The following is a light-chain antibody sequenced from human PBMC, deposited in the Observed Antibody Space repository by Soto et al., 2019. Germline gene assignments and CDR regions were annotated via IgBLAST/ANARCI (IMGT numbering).Light chain of an antibody. CDR2: DVA. Sequence: QSVLTQARSVSGSPGQSVTIPCTGSRSDVGGYKYVSWYQQFPGKAPKLIIYDVAKRPSGVPGRFSGSKSGNTASLTISGLQAEDEGDYYCCSYGGGRTPLGFGGGTKVTVL. CDR1: RSDVGGYKY. V-gene: IGLV2-11*01. CDR3: CSYGGGRTPLG. J-gene: IGLJ2*01.